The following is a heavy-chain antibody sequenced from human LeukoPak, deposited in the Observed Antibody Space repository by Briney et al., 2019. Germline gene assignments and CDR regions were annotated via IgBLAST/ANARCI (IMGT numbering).Heavy chain of an antibody. D-gene: IGHD1-1*01. Sequence: SETLSLTCTVSGGSTSSYYWSWIRQPPGKGLEWIGYISYSGSTSYNPSLKSRVTIAVDTSKNQFSLQLSSVTAVDTAVYYCARKHRWNGLYFDYWGQGILVTVSS. CDR3: ARKHRWNGLYFDY. CDR1: GGSTSSYY. V-gene: IGHV4-59*12. J-gene: IGHJ4*02. CDR2: ISYSGST.